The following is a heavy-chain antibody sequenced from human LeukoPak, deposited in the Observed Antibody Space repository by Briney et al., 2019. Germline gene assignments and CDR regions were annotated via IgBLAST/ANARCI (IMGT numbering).Heavy chain of an antibody. D-gene: IGHD5-18*01. CDR1: GGSISSSSYY. CDR3: ARVGYSYGYFDY. V-gene: IGHV4-39*07. J-gene: IGHJ4*02. CDR2: TYYSGST. Sequence: SETLSLTCTVSGGSISSSSYYWGWIRQPPGKGLEWIGSTYYSGSTYYNPSLKSRVTISVDTSKNQFSLKLSSVTAADTAVYYCARVGYSYGYFDYWGQGTLVTVSS.